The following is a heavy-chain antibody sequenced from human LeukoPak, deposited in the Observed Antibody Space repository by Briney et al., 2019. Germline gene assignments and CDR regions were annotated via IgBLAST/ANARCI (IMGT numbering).Heavy chain of an antibody. J-gene: IGHJ4*02. D-gene: IGHD2-15*01. Sequence: SETLSLTCTVSGGSISSGGYYWSWIRQHPGKGLEWIGYIYYSGSTYYNPSLKSRVTISVDTSKNQFSLKLSSVTAADTAVYYCARVVGLGYCSGGSCPAFDYWGQGTLVTVSS. CDR2: IYYSGST. CDR1: GGSISSGGYY. CDR3: ARVVGLGYCSGGSCPAFDY. V-gene: IGHV4-31*03.